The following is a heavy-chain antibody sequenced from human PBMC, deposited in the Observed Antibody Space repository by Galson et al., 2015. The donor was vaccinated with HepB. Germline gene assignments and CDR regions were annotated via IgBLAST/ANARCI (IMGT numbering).Heavy chain of an antibody. CDR2: IYYSGST. Sequence: TLSLTCTVSGGSINSYYWSWIRQPPGKGLEWIGYIYYSGSTNHNPSLKSRVTISVDTSKNQFSLNLSSVTAADTAVYYCARQKGTKIPFNYWGQGALVTVSS. D-gene: IGHD2-8*01. CDR3: ARQKGTKIPFNY. J-gene: IGHJ4*02. V-gene: IGHV4-59*08. CDR1: GGSINSYY.